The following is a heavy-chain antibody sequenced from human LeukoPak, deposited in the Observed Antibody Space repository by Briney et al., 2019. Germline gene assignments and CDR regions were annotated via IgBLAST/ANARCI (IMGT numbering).Heavy chain of an antibody. V-gene: IGHV3-21*01. CDR1: GFTFSSYS. CDR3: ARDLDSSGYANAEFDY. J-gene: IGHJ4*02. Sequence: AGSLRLSCAASGFTFSSYSMNWVRQAPGKGLEWVSSISSSSSNIYYADSGKGRFTISRDNAKNSLYLQMTSLRAEDTAVYYCARDLDSSGYANAEFDYWGQGTLVTVSS. D-gene: IGHD3-22*01. CDR2: ISSSSSNI.